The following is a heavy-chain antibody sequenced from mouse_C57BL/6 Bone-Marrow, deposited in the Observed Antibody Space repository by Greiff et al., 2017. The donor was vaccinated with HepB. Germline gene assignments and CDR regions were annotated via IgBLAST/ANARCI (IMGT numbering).Heavy chain of an antibody. CDR3: ARFTVVSAMDY. CDR1: GFTFSSYA. V-gene: IGHV5-4*03. CDR2: ISDGGSYT. Sequence: EVKLMESGGGLVKPGGSLKLSCAASGFTFSSYAMSWVRQTPEKRLEWVATISDGGSYTYYPDNVKGRFTISRDNAKNNLYLQMSHLKSKDTAMYYCARFTVVSAMDYWGQGTSVTVSS. J-gene: IGHJ4*01. D-gene: IGHD1-1*01.